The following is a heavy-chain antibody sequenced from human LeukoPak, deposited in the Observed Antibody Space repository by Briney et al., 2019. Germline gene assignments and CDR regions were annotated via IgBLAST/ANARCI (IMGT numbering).Heavy chain of an antibody. V-gene: IGHV3-21*01. CDR1: GFTFSSYS. D-gene: IGHD2-21*02. Sequence: GGSLRLSCAASGFTFSSYSMNWARQAPGEGLEWVSSISSSSSYVYYADSVKGRFTISRDNAKNSLYLQMNSLRAEDTAVYYCARSGKYCGGDCYPAEYFQHWGQGTLVTVSS. J-gene: IGHJ1*01. CDR3: ARSGKYCGGDCYPAEYFQH. CDR2: ISSSSSYV.